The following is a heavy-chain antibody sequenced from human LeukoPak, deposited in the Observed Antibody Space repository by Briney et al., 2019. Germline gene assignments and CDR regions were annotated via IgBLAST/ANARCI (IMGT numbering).Heavy chain of an antibody. CDR1: GGSISSGDYY. CDR2: IYYSGST. V-gene: IGHV4-30-4*01. D-gene: IGHD6-13*01. J-gene: IGHJ4*02. CDR3: ARDRRQLAFDY. Sequence: SETLSLTCTVSGGSISSGDYYWSWIRQPPGKGLEWIGYIYYSGSTDYNPSLKSRLTISVDTSKNQFSLKLSSVTAADTAVYYCARDRRQLAFDYWGQGTLVTVSS.